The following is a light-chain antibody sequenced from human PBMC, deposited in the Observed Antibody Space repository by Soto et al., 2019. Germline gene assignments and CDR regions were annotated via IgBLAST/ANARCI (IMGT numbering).Light chain of an antibody. Sequence: QSALTQPPSASGSPGQSVTISCTGTSSDVGGYKYVSWFQQYPDKAPQLIIYDVSHRPSGVSSRFSGSKSGNTASLTIARLQAEDEADYYCISLTISNTFVFGRGTKLTVL. CDR3: ISLTISNTFV. CDR1: SSDVGGYKY. CDR2: DVS. V-gene: IGLV2-14*01. J-gene: IGLJ1*01.